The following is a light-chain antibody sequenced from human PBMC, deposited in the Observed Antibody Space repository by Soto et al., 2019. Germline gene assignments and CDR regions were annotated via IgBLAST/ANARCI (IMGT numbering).Light chain of an antibody. CDR2: AAS. CDR1: LDIRTY. J-gene: IGKJ4*01. V-gene: IGKV1-9*01. CDR3: QQVDRYPFS. Sequence: DIQLTQSPSFLSASVGDRVTITCRASLDIRTYLAWYQQQPGQTPKLLIYAASTLQSGVPSRFSGGGSGTEFTITISSLQPEDVAAYYCQQVDRYPFSFGGGTTVQIK.